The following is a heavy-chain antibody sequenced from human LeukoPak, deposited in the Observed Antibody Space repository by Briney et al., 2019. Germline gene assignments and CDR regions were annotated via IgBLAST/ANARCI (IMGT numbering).Heavy chain of an antibody. CDR3: ARDGSSGWYVYYGMDV. J-gene: IGHJ6*02. CDR1: GYSFTSYG. D-gene: IGHD6-19*01. Sequence: ASVKVSCKASGYSFTSYGISWVRQAPGQGLEWMGWISAYNGNTNYAQKLQGRVTMTTDTSTSTAYMELRSLRSDGTAVYYCARDGSSGWYVYYGMDVWGQGTTVTVSS. CDR2: ISAYNGNT. V-gene: IGHV1-18*01.